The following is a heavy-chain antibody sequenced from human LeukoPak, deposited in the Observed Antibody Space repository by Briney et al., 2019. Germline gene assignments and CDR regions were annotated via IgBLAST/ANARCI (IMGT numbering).Heavy chain of an antibody. CDR1: GFTFSDYS. CDR3: ARDRRYSGYGDY. Sequence: PGGSLRLSFVASGFTFSDYSMNWVRPAPGKGLEWVSYISSSSSTIYYADSVKGRFTISRDNAKNSLYLQMNSLRAEDTAVYYCARDRRYSGYGDYWGQGTLVTVSS. D-gene: IGHD5-12*01. J-gene: IGHJ4*02. V-gene: IGHV3-48*04. CDR2: ISSSSSTI.